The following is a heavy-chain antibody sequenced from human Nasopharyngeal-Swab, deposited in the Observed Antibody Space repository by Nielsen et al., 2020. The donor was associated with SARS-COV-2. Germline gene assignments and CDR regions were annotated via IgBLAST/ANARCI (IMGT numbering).Heavy chain of an antibody. Sequence: GEALKIHWAASGFTLSDYWMHLVRQAPGKGPGWVSRIQNEGRNTTYADAVKGRFTISRDNAENTLYLQMNSLRAEDTAVYYCARGGVPGSFDYWGQGTLVTVSS. V-gene: IGHV3-74*01. J-gene: IGHJ4*01. CDR2: IQNEGRNT. D-gene: IGHD6-19*01. CDR3: ARGGVPGSFDY. CDR1: GFTLSDYW.